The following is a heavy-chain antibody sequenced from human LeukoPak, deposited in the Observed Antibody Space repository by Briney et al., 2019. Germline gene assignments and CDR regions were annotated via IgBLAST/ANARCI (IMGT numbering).Heavy chain of an antibody. J-gene: IGHJ4*02. V-gene: IGHV3-23*01. D-gene: IGHD2-15*01. CDR1: GFTFSTYS. CDR2: VNEDGGYT. CDR3: VRDFSCSGGSCPLFDS. Sequence: PGGSLRLSCAASGFTFSTYSMTWVRLAPGKGLAWASGVNEDGGYTYYAASVKGRFTISRDNSENTLYLQMSSLRAEDTAIYYCVRDFSCSGGSCPLFDSWGQGTLVSVSS.